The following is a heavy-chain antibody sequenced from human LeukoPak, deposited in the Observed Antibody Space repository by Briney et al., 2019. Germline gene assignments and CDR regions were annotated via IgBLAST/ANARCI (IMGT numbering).Heavy chain of an antibody. CDR2: IYPDDSDT. V-gene: IGHV5-51*01. CDR3: ARRHCSGGNCYSDFDY. J-gene: IGHJ4*02. D-gene: IGHD2-15*01. CDR1: GYSFTNYW. Sequence: GESLKIPCKGSGYSFTNYWIGWVRQMPGKGLEWMGIIYPDDSDTRYSPSFQGQVTISADKSISTAYLQWSSLKASDTAMYYCARRHCSGGNCYSDFDYWGQGTLVTVSS.